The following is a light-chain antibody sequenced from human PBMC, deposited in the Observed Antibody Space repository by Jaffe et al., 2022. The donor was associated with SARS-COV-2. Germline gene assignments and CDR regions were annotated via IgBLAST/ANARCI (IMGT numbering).Light chain of an antibody. CDR2: KVS. Sequence: VLTQSPRTLAVTLGQPASISCRSSQTLLHSDGKTYLNWFQQRPGQPPRRLIYKVSARDSGVPDRFSGSGSGTDFTLTISRVEAEDVGIYYCMQDTHWPTFGGGTKVEI. V-gene: IGKV2-30*02. CDR1: QTLLHSDGKTY. CDR3: MQDTHWPT. J-gene: IGKJ4*01.